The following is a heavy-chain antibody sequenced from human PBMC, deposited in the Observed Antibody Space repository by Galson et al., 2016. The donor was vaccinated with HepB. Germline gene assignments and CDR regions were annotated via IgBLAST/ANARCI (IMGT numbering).Heavy chain of an antibody. Sequence: SETLSLTCAVSGGSITTSDWWSWVRQPPGQGLEWIGQVFRSGRVNYTPSLATRVTISIDTSNNYFSLRLTSVTAADTARYFCARQYRGGPSDYWGQGTLVIVS. J-gene: IGHJ4*02. V-gene: IGHV4/OR15-8*01. CDR1: GGSITTSDW. CDR2: VFRSGRV. CDR3: ARQYRGGPSDY. D-gene: IGHD5-12*01.